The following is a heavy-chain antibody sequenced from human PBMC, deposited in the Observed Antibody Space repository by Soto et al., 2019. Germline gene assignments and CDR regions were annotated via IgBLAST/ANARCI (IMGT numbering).Heavy chain of an antibody. D-gene: IGHD6-19*01. CDR2: IFYSGST. CDR1: GVSIGGHY. Sequence: XETLSLTCTVSGVSIGGHYWIWIRQSPGKGLEWIGYIFYSGSTNYNPSLKSRVTLSADTSKNQFSLRLSSVTAADTAVYYCARVGSSGWSPDYWGQGSLVTVSS. V-gene: IGHV4-59*11. CDR3: ARVGSSGWSPDY. J-gene: IGHJ4*02.